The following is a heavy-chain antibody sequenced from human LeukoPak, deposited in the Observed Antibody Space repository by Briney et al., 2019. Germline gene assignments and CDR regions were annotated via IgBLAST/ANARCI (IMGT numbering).Heavy chain of an antibody. CDR3: ARAAYHYGMDV. V-gene: IGHV3-30-3*01. J-gene: IGHJ6*02. CDR1: GFTFSSYA. CDR2: ISYDGSNK. Sequence: GGSLRLSCAASGFTFSSYAMHWVRQAPGKGLEWVAVISYDGSNKYYADSVKGRFTISRDNSKNTLYLQMNSLRAEDTAVYYCARAAYHYGMDVWGQGATVTVSS.